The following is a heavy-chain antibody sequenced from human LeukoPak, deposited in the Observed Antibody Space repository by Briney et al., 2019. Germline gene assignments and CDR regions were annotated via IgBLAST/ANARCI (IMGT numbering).Heavy chain of an antibody. CDR3: AKERAAAVEGYFDY. CDR1: GFRFSSYG. CDR2: IWYDGSNK. J-gene: IGHJ4*02. V-gene: IGHV3-33*06. Sequence: GGSLRLSCAASGFRFSSYGMHWVRQAPGKGLEWVAVIWYDGSNKYYADSVKGRFTISRDNSKNTLYLQMYSLRAEDTAVYYCAKERAAAVEGYFDYWGQGTLVTVSS. D-gene: IGHD6-13*01.